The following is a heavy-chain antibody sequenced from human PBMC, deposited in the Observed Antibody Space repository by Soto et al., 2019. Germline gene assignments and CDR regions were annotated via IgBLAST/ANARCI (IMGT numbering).Heavy chain of an antibody. V-gene: IGHV3-30*04. D-gene: IGHD1-1*01. CDR1: GFSISRSA. J-gene: IGHJ5*02. CDR2: IAYDGSNR. CDR3: ARDLQAGTDNVNWFAP. Sequence: QVKLVESGGGVVQPGRSLRLSCAASGFSISRSAMHWVRQAPGKGLEWVAVIAYDGSNRWYADSAKGRFTISRDNSKNTVYLQMSSLRGEDTAVYYCARDLQAGTDNVNWFAPWGQGTLVNVSS.